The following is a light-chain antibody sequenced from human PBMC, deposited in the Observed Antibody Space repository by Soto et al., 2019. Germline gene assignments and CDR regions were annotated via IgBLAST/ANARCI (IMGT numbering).Light chain of an antibody. CDR2: KAS. CDR1: QSISSY. J-gene: IGKJ1*01. CDR3: QQSYSSPPWT. Sequence: DIQMTQSPSSLSACVGDRVTITCRASQSISSYLNWYQQKPGKAPKLLIYKASTLKSGVPSRFSGSGSGTEFTLTISSLQPDDFATYYCQQSYSSPPWTFGQGTKVDIK. V-gene: IGKV1-39*01.